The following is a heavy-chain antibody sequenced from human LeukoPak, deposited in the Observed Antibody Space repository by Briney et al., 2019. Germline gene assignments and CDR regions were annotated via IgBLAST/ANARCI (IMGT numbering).Heavy chain of an antibody. CDR3: ARYDYYGSGSYYYMDV. Sequence: GESLKISCKGSGYSFTSYWIGWVRQMPGKGLEWMGIIHPGDSDTRYSPSFRGQVTISADKSISTAYLQWSSLKASDTAMYYCARYDYYGSGSYYYMDVWGKGTTVTVSS. D-gene: IGHD3-10*01. CDR2: IHPGDSDT. V-gene: IGHV5-51*01. J-gene: IGHJ6*03. CDR1: GYSFTSYW.